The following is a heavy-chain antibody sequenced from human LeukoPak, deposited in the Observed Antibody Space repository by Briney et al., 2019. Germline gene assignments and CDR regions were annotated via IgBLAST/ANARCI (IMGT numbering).Heavy chain of an antibody. CDR1: GFTFSSYA. CDR3: ARVSLGYHFYYMDV. Sequence: PGGSLRLSCTASGFTFSSYAMHWVRQAPGKGLQYVSAISSNGGSTYYAKSVKGRFIISRDNSKNTLYLQMGSLRVEDMGVYYCARVSLGYHFYYMDVWGKGTTVTVSS. V-gene: IGHV3-64*01. CDR2: ISSNGGST. D-gene: IGHD6-13*01. J-gene: IGHJ6*03.